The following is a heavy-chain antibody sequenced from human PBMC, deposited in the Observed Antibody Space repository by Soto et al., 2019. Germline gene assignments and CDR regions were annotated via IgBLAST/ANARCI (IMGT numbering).Heavy chain of an antibody. Sequence: SETLSLTCTVSGGSISSGGYYWSWIRQHPGKGLEWIGYIYYSGSTYYNPSLKSRVTISVDTSKNQFSLKLSSVTAAGTAVYYCARAQYYDFWSGSLHYGMDVWGQGTTVTVSS. CDR2: IYYSGST. D-gene: IGHD3-3*01. J-gene: IGHJ6*02. CDR3: ARAQYYDFWSGSLHYGMDV. CDR1: GGSISSGGYY. V-gene: IGHV4-31*03.